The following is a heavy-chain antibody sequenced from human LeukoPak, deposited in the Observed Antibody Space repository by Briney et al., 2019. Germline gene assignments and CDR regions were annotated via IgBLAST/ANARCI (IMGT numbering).Heavy chain of an antibody. V-gene: IGHV3-21*01. CDR3: ARDWKAYYYYMDV. Sequence: GGCLRLSCAAAGFTFSSYSINWVRQAPGKGLYRVSSISSSSSYIYYADSVKGRFTISRDNAKNSLYLQMNSLRAEDTAVYYCARDWKAYYYYMDVWGKGTTVTVSS. D-gene: IGHD1-1*01. CDR1: GFTFSSYS. CDR2: ISSSSSYI. J-gene: IGHJ6*03.